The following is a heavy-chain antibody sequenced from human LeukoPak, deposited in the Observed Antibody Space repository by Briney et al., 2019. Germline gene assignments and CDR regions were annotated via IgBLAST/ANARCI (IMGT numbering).Heavy chain of an antibody. CDR3: ARLITMVRGNWFDP. D-gene: IGHD3-10*01. CDR2: IYYSGST. CDR1: GGSISSYY. J-gene: IGHJ5*02. V-gene: IGHV4-59*08. Sequence: PSETLSLTCTVSGGSISSYYWSWIRQPPGKGLEWVGYIYYSGSTNYNPSLKSRVTISVDTSKNQFSLKLSSVTAADTAVYYCARLITMVRGNWFDPWGQGTLVTVSS.